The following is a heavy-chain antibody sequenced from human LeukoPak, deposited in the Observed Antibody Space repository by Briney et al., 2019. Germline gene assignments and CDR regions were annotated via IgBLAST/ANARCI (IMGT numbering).Heavy chain of an antibody. CDR1: GGSISSYY. V-gene: IGHV4-59*08. CDR2: IYYSGST. Sequence: PSETLSLTCTVSGGSISSYYWSWIRQPPGKGLEWIGYIYYSGSTNYNPSLKGRVTISVDTSKNQFSLKLSSVTAADTAVYYCARHRMIVEYIDYWGQGTLVTVSS. J-gene: IGHJ4*02. D-gene: IGHD3-22*01. CDR3: ARHRMIVEYIDY.